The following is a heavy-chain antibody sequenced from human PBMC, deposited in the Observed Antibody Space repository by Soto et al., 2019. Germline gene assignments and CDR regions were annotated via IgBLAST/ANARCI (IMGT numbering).Heavy chain of an antibody. D-gene: IGHD3-10*01. CDR3: ARERGGTMVRGVLRNYYYYGMDV. CDR1: GGSISSGGYY. CDR2: IYYSGST. J-gene: IGHJ6*02. V-gene: IGHV4-31*03. Sequence: SETLSLTCTVSGGSISSGGYYWSWIRQHPGKGLEWIGYIYYSGSTYYNPSLKSRVTISVDTSKNQFSLKLSSVTAADTAVYYCARERGGTMVRGVLRNYYYYGMDVWGQGTTVTVS.